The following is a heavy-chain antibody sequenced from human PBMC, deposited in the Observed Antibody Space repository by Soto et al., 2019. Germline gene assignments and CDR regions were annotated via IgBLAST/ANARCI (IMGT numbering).Heavy chain of an antibody. CDR1: GFSFSSYW. J-gene: IGHJ4*02. V-gene: IGHV3-74*03. Sequence: EVQLVESGGGLVQPGGSLRLSCAASGFSFSSYWVHWVRQVPGRGLVWVSGINSDGTATKYADSVKGRFAISRDNANNTLHLQMSSLRAEDTAVYYCARGSGFQAGVHGYWGQGTLVTVSS. CDR3: ARGSGFQAGVHGY. CDR2: INSDGTAT. D-gene: IGHD6-25*01.